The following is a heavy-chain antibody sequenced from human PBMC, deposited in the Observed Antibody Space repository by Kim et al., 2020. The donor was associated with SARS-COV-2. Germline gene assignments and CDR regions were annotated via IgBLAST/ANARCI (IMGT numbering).Heavy chain of an antibody. Sequence: SETLSLTCTVSGGSISSSSYYWGWIRQPPGKGLEWIGSIYYSGSTYYNPSLKSRVTISVDTSKNQFSLKLSSVTAADTAVYYCARTRDVYDDYGDEGSLDYWGQGTLVTVSS. CDR2: IYYSGST. J-gene: IGHJ4*02. CDR1: GGSISSSSYY. V-gene: IGHV4-39*01. D-gene: IGHD4-17*01. CDR3: ARTRDVYDDYGDEGSLDY.